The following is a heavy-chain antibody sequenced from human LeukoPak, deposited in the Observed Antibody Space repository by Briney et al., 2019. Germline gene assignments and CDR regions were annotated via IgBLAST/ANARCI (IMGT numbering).Heavy chain of an antibody. CDR1: GGTFSSYA. J-gene: IGHJ4*02. Sequence: ASVKVSCKASGGTFSSYAISWVRQAPGQGLEWMGRIIPILGIANYAQKFQGRDTITADKSTSTAYMELSSLRSEDTAVYYCARERSGIVATTLYFDYWGQGTLVTVSS. V-gene: IGHV1-69*04. D-gene: IGHD5-12*01. CDR3: ARERSGIVATTLYFDY. CDR2: IIPILGIA.